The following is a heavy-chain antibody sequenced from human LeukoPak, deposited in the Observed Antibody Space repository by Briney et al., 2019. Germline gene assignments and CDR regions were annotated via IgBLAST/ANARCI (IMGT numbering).Heavy chain of an antibody. CDR1: GYSFTSYW. V-gene: IGHV5-51*01. J-gene: IGHJ4*02. CDR3: ARLRGGSYWIDY. D-gene: IGHD1-26*01. CDR2: IYTGDSAT. Sequence: GASQKFSNKGSGYSFTSYWIGWVRQMPGKGLEWMGIIYTGDSATSYSPSFQGQVTISADTSISTAYLQWSSLKATDTAMYYCARLRGGSYWIDYGGQGTLVTVSS.